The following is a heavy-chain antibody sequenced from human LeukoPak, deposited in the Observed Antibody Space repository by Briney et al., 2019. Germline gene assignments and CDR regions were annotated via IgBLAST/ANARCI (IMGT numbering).Heavy chain of an antibody. CDR2: VFYPGST. Sequence: PSETLSLTCTVSGGLINRHYCSWIRQPPGKGLEWIGYVFYPGSTNYNPSLKSRVTMSLDTSRDQFSLRLTSVTAADTAIYYCASRPAGSTWYGVFDYWSQGTLVTVSS. V-gene: IGHV4-59*11. CDR3: ASRPAGSTWYGVFDY. J-gene: IGHJ4*02. D-gene: IGHD6-13*01. CDR1: GGLINRHY.